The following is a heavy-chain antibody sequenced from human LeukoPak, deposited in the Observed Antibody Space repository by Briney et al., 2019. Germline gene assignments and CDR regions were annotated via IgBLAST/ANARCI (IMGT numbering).Heavy chain of an antibody. D-gene: IGHD6-19*01. CDR3: ARECGSSGWIPVLRSSPYYYYGMDV. V-gene: IGHV1-18*01. CDR1: GYTFTSYG. CDR2: ISAYNGNT. J-gene: IGHJ6*02. Sequence: GASVKVSCKASGYTFTSYGISWVRQAPGQGLEWMGWISAYNGNTNYAQKLQGRVTMTTDTSTSTAYMELRSLRSDDTAVYYCARECGSSGWIPVLRSSPYYYYGMDVWGQGTTVTVSS.